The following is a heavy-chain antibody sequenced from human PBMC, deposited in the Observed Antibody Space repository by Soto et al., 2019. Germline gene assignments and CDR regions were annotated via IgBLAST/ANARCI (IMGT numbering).Heavy chain of an antibody. D-gene: IGHD3-3*01. CDR2: ISGSGEST. CDR1: GFTFSSYA. V-gene: IGHV3-23*01. Sequence: LRLSCAASGFTFSSYAMSWVRQAPGKGLEWVSGISGSGESTYYADSVKGRFTISRDNSKNTLSLQMNSLRGEDTAVYYCAKDGSPSITIFGVVPLYGMDVWGQGTTVTVSS. J-gene: IGHJ6*02. CDR3: AKDGSPSITIFGVVPLYGMDV.